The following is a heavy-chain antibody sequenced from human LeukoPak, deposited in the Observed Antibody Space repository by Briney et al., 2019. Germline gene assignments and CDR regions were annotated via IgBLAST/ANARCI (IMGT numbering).Heavy chain of an antibody. CDR1: GRTFSSYA. Sequence: SVKVSCNASGRTFSSYAMSWVRQAPGHGPEWMGGIIPNFRTGNYAQKFQGRVTITADKSKSTAYLQLDSLRSEDTAVYYCSRDRDDSGDHDAFDIWGRKRIVSLSS. CDR3: SRDRDDSGDHDAFDI. J-gene: IGHJ3*02. D-gene: IGHD3-10*01. CDR2: IIPNFRTG. V-gene: IGHV1-69*06.